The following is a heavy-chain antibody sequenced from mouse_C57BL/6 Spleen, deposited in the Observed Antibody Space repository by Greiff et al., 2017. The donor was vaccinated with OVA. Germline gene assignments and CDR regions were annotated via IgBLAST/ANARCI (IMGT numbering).Heavy chain of an antibody. V-gene: IGHV1-55*01. CDR2: IYPGDGNT. D-gene: IGHD5-5*01. Sequence: QVQLKQPGAELVKPGASVKMSCKASGYNFTSYWIPWVKQRTGQGLEWIGDIYPGDGNTNYHEKFKSKATLTVDTSSSTAYLQLSSLTSEDSAVYYCARGGATLPVGYFDDWGQGTTLTVSS. J-gene: IGHJ2*01. CDR3: ARGGATLPVGYFDD. CDR1: GYNFTSYW.